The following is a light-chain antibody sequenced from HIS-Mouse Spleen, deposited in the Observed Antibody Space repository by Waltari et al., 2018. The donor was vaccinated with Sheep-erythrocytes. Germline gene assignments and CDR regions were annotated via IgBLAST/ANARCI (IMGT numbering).Light chain of an antibody. J-gene: IGLJ2*01. V-gene: IGLV3-19*01. CDR1: SLRSYY. CDR3: NSRDSSGNYVV. CDR2: GKN. Sequence: SSELTQDPAVSVALGQTVRITCQGDSLRSYYASWYQQKPGQAPVLVIYGKNHRPPGIPGRFSGSSSGNTASLTITGAQAEDEADYYCNSRDSSGNYVVFGGGTKLTVL.